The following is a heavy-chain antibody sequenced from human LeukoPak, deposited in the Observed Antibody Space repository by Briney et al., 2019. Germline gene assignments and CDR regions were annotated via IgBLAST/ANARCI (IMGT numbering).Heavy chain of an antibody. CDR1: GFTFNGHW. D-gene: IGHD6-19*01. CDR2: INGDGSTI. Sequence: GGSLRLSCEASGFTFNGHWMHWVRQAPGKGLVWVSLINGDGSTISYADSVKGRFTISRDDAQNSLYLQMNSLRVEDTAVYYCTTQPWQVDYWGQGTLVTVSS. CDR3: TTQPWQVDY. V-gene: IGHV3-74*01. J-gene: IGHJ4*02.